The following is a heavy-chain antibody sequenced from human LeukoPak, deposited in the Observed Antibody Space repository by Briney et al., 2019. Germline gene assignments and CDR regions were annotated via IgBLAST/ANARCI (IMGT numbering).Heavy chain of an antibody. D-gene: IGHD6-13*01. CDR2: ISSSSII. CDR1: GFTFSDYY. Sequence: GGSLRLSCAASGFTFSDYYMNWVPQAPGKGLEWVSSISSSSIIYYADSVKGRFTISRDNAKNSLYLQMNSLRAEDTAVYYCARPIAAAGPGGDYWGQGTLVTVSS. V-gene: IGHV3-69-1*01. J-gene: IGHJ4*02. CDR3: ARPIAAAGPGGDY.